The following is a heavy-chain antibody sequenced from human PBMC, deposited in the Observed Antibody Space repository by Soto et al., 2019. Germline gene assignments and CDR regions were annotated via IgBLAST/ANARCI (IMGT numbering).Heavy chain of an antibody. CDR2: ISWNSGTI. V-gene: IGHV3-9*01. CDR3: AKGGGSINYPRGMDV. J-gene: IGHJ6*02. Sequence: EVQLVESGGALVQPGRSPRLSCEASGFTFDDYVMHWARQAPGKGLEWVAGISWNSGTIGYADSVKGRFTISRDNARDSLYLQMNSLGTEDTALYYCAKGGGSINYPRGMDVWGRGTTVTVSS. D-gene: IGHD3-16*01. CDR1: GFTFDDYV.